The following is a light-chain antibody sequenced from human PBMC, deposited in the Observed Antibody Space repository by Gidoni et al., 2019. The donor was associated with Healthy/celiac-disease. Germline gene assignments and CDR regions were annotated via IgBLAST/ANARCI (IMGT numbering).Light chain of an antibody. CDR1: QSVSSY. CDR3: QQRSNGPS. Sequence: IVLTQSPPTLSLSPGERATLSCRASQSVSSYLAWYQQKPGQPPRLLIYDASNRATGIPARFSGSGSGTDFTLTISSLEPEDFAVYYCQQRSNGPSFGGGTKVEIK. V-gene: IGKV3-11*01. J-gene: IGKJ4*01. CDR2: DAS.